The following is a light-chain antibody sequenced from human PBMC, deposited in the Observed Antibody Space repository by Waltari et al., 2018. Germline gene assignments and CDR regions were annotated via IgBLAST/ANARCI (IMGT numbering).Light chain of an antibody. CDR1: QSVSSN. CDR2: SAS. Sequence: EIVXTQSXATLSXSPXERVTXSCRAIQSVSSNLAWYQQKPGQAPRLLIYSASTRATGIPARFSGSGSATEFTLTINXXQSXYFAVYYCQXYKSWPFTFGPGTXXDX. CDR3: QXYKSWPFT. V-gene: IGKV3-15*01. J-gene: IGKJ3*01.